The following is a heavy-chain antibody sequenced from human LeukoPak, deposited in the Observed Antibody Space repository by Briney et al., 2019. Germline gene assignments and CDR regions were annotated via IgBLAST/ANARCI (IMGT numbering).Heavy chain of an antibody. V-gene: IGHV3-23*01. J-gene: IGHJ4*02. CDR3: VKDRVDGSGSQFDY. CDR2: ISGSGAIT. CDR1: GFTFSSYE. Sequence: GGSLRLSCAASGFTFSSYEMTWVRQAPGEGLEWVSVISGSGAITYYADSVKGRFTISRDNSKNTLYLQMNRLRAEDTAMYYCVKDRVDGSGSQFDYWGQGTLVTVSS. D-gene: IGHD3-10*01.